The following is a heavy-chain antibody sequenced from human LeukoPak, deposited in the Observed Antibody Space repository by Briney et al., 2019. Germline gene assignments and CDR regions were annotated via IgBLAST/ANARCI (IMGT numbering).Heavy chain of an antibody. D-gene: IGHD3-22*01. CDR2: IYHSGST. V-gene: IGHV4-38-2*02. Sequence: ASETLSLTCTVSGYSISSGYYWGWIRQPPGKGLEWIGSIYHSGSTYYNPSLKSRVTMSVDTSKNQFSLKLSSVTAADTAVYYCARDVYYYDSSGYHLFDYWGQGTLVTVSS. CDR3: ARDVYYYDSSGYHLFDY. J-gene: IGHJ4*02. CDR1: GYSISSGYY.